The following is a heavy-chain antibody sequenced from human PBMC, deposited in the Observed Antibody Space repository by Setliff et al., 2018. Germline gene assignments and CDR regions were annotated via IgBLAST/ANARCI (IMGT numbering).Heavy chain of an antibody. CDR2: IYTSGST. J-gene: IGHJ3*02. D-gene: IGHD3-10*01. Sequence: LSLTCTVSGGSISSYYWSWIRQPAGKGLERIGRIYTSGSTNYNPSLKSRVTMSVDTSKNQFSLKLSSVTAADTAVYYCARTVYGSGSPTILFDIWGQGTMVTVSS. CDR3: ARTVYGSGSPTILFDI. V-gene: IGHV4-4*07. CDR1: GGSISSYY.